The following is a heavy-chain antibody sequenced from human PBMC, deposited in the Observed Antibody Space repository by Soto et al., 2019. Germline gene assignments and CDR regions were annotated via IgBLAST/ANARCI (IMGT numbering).Heavy chain of an antibody. CDR1: GYPFPSYD. J-gene: IGHJ5*01. CDR2: MNPNSGNT. CDR3: ARIPVDTSMIYWFDP. V-gene: IGHV1-8*01. Sequence: ASMQVSCHTSGYPFPSYDINWVRQHTGQGLEWMGWMNPNSGNTGYAQKFQGRVTMTRNTSISTAYMELSSLRSEDTAVYYCARIPVDTSMIYWFDPWGKGILVTVS. D-gene: IGHD5-18*01.